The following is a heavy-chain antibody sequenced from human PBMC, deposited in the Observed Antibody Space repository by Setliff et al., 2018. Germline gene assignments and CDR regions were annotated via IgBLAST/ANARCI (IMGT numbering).Heavy chain of an antibody. Sequence: PSETLSLTCTVSGGSINSMSYYWSWIRQPPGKGLEWIGYIFYSGSSNYNPSLQSRVSISVDTSKNQLSLKLDSLTAADTAVYFCARLPRTVTHFDYWGQGALVTVSS. CDR2: IFYSGSS. D-gene: IGHD4-17*01. CDR3: ARLPRTVTHFDY. V-gene: IGHV4-61*01. J-gene: IGHJ4*02. CDR1: GGSINSMSYY.